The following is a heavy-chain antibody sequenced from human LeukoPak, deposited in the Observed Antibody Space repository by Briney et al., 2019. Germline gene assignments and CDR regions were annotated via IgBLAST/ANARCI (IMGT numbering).Heavy chain of an antibody. V-gene: IGHV4-39*07. CDR3: ARDGGYDFWSGPHGMFDP. CDR2: IYYSGST. J-gene: IGHJ5*02. D-gene: IGHD3-3*01. CDR1: GGSISSSSYY. Sequence: PSETLSLTCTVSGGSISSSSYYWGWIRQPPGKGLEWIGSIYYSGSTYYNPSLKSRVTISVDTSKNQFSLKLSSVTAADTAVYYCARDGGYDFWSGPHGMFDPWGQGTLVTVSS.